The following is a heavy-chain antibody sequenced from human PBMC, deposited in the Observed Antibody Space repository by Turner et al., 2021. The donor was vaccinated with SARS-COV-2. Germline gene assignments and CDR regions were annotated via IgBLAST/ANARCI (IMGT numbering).Heavy chain of an antibody. Sequence: QVQLGQSGAKVKKPGASVKVSCKASRYTFTGYYMHWVRQAPGQGLEWMGWINPYSGGTNYAQKFQGRVTMTRDTSISTVYMELIRMRSDEKAVDYCAGGPAVFGVVIMGYWGQGTLVTVSS. CDR2: INPYSGGT. CDR3: AGGPAVFGVVIMGY. CDR1: RYTFTGYY. J-gene: IGHJ4*02. V-gene: IGHV1-2*02. D-gene: IGHD3-3*01.